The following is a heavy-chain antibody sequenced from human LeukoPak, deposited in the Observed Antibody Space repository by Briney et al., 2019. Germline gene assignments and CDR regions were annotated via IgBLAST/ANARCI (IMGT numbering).Heavy chain of an antibody. J-gene: IGHJ4*02. CDR1: GITASSYA. CDR3: ARGDGYNFFDY. V-gene: IGHV3-23*01. Sequence: GGSLRLSCAASGITASSYAMTWVRQAPGKGLEWVSSISGSGDRTMYADSVKGRFTISRDNFKNTLYLQMNSLRAEDTAVYYCARGDGYNFFDYWGQGTLVTVSS. D-gene: IGHD5-24*01. CDR2: ISGSGDRT.